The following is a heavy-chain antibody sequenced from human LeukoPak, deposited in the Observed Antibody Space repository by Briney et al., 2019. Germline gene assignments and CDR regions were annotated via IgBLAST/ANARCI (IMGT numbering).Heavy chain of an antibody. Sequence: SETLSLTCTVSSGSISSYYWSWIRQPAGKGLEWIGRIYTSGSTNYNPSLKSRVTISVDTSKNQFSLKLSSVTAADTAVYYCAQTRQYYYGSGSYQAYYYYMDVWGKGTTVTISS. D-gene: IGHD3-10*01. J-gene: IGHJ6*03. CDR3: AQTRQYYYGSGSYQAYYYYMDV. V-gene: IGHV4-4*07. CDR2: IYTSGST. CDR1: SGSISSYY.